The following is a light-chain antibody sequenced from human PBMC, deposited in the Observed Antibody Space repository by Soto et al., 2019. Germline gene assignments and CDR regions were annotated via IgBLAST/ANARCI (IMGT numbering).Light chain of an antibody. CDR1: QSVLYSSNNKNY. CDR2: WAS. V-gene: IGKV4-1*01. J-gene: IGKJ2*01. CDR3: QQSYSTPYT. Sequence: DIVMTQSPDSLAVSLGERATINCKSSQSVLYSSNNKNYLAWYQQKPGQRPKLLIYWASTRESGVPDRFSGSGSGTDFTLTISSLQAEDVAVYYCQQSYSTPYTCGQGTKLEIK.